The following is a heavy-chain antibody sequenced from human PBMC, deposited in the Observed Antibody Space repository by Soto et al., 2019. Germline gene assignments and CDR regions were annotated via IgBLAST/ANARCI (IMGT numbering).Heavy chain of an antibody. J-gene: IGHJ3*02. V-gene: IGHV1-69*13. CDR3: ARITQLVLLREIERSPFADAFDI. CDR2: IIPIFGTA. D-gene: IGHD6-13*01. Sequence: ASVKVSCKASGGTFSSYAISWVRQAPGQGLEWMGGIIPIFGTANYAQKFQGRVTITADESTSTAYMELSSLRSEDTAVYYCARITQLVLLREIERSPFADAFDIWGQGTMVTVSS. CDR1: GGTFSSYA.